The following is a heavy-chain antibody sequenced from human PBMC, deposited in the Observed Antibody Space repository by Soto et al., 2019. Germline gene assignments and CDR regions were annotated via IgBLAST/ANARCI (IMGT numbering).Heavy chain of an antibody. CDR2: IYPGDSDT. CDR3: ASTAWYYYDSSGYYWGAFDI. Sequence: PGESLKISCKGSGYSFTSYWIGWVRQMPGKGLEWMGIIYPGDSDTRYSPSFQGQVTISADKSISTAYLQWSSLKASDTAMYYCASTAWYYYDSSGYYWGAFDIWGQGTMVTVS. J-gene: IGHJ3*02. D-gene: IGHD3-22*01. CDR1: GYSFTSYW. V-gene: IGHV5-51*01.